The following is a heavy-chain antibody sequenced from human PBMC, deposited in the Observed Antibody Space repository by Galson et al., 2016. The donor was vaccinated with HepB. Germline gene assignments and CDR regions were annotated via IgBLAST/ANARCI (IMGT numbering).Heavy chain of an antibody. CDR3: ARGGYGDYLDY. J-gene: IGHJ4*02. D-gene: IGHD4-17*01. Sequence: SVKVSCKASGYILTSYYIHWVRQAPGQGLEWMGIINPSGGSRTYAQKFQGRVTMTRDTSTSTAYMELSSLRSEETAVYYCARGGYGDYLDYWGQGTLVTVSS. V-gene: IGHV1-46*01. CDR2: INPSGGSR. CDR1: GYILTSYY.